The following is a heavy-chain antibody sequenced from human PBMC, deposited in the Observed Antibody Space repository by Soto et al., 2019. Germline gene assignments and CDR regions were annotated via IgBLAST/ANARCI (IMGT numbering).Heavy chain of an antibody. CDR3: ARLIGDSWLDS. V-gene: IGHV4-39*01. Sequence: PSETLSLTCTVSGGSISSSSYYWGWIRQPPGKGLEWIGSIYYSGSNYYNPSLKGRVTISADTSNNQLSLQLNSVTPDDTAVYYCARLIGDSWLDSWGQGTLVTVS. CDR1: GGSISSSSYY. J-gene: IGHJ5*01. CDR2: IYYSGSN.